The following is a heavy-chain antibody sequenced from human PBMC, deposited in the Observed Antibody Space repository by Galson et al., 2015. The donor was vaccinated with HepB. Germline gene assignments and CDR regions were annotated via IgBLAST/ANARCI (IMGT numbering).Heavy chain of an antibody. CDR1: WDSVSSNSAA. CDR2: TYYRSKWYG. J-gene: IGHJ4*02. V-gene: IGHV6-1*01. D-gene: IGHD3-10*01. Sequence: CAIPWDSVSSNSAAWNWIRQSPSRGLEWLGRTYYRSKWYGDSAVSMQGRLTINPDTSKNQFSLQLNYVTPEDTAMYFCARGFRSAVDCWGQGILVTVSS. CDR3: ARGFRSAVDC.